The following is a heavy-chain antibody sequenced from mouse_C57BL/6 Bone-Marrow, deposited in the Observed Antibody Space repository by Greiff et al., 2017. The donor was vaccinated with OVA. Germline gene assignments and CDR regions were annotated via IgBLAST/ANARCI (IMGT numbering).Heavy chain of an antibody. V-gene: IGHV1-26*01. CDR1: GYTFTDYY. J-gene: IGHJ2*01. CDR2: INPNNGGT. CDR3: ARRGAAQATGGYFDY. D-gene: IGHD3-2*02. Sequence: EVQLQQSGPELVKPGASVKISCKASGYTFTDYYMNWVKQSHGKSLEWIGDINPNNGGTSYNQKFKGKATLTVDKSSSTAYMELRSLTSEDSAVYYCARRGAAQATGGYFDYWGQGTTLTVSS.